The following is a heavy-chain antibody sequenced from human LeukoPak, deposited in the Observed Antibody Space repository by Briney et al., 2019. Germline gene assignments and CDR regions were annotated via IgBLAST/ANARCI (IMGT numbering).Heavy chain of an antibody. Sequence: PGGSLRLSCAASGFTFSHFWMSWVRQAPGKGLEWIGSIYYSGSTYYNPSLKSRVTISVDTSKNQFSLKLSSVTAADTAVYYCASQPAANYYYYYGMDVWGQGTTVTVSS. CDR2: IYYSGST. CDR3: ASQPAANYYYYYGMDV. D-gene: IGHD2-2*01. V-gene: IGHV4-39*01. J-gene: IGHJ6*02. CDR1: GFTFSHFW.